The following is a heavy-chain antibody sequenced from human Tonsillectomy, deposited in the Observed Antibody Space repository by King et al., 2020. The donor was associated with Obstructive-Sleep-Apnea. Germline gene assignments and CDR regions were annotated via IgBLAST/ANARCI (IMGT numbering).Heavy chain of an antibody. V-gene: IGHV4-30-2*01. CDR3: ARGGDGDYHFDY. CDR2: IYYSGNT. CDR1: GGSIGSGGYS. Sequence: LQLQESGSGLVKPSQTLSLTCAVSGGSIGSGGYSWSWIRQPPGTGLEWIGYIYYSGNTYYNPSLKSRATISVDRSKNQFSLKLSSVTAADTAVYYCARGGDGDYHFDYWGQGTLVTVSS. D-gene: IGHD4-17*01. J-gene: IGHJ4*02.